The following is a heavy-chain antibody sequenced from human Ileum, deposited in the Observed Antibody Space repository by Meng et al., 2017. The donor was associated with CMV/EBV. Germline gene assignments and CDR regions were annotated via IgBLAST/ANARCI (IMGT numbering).Heavy chain of an antibody. V-gene: IGHV3-30*02. Sequence: GESLKISCAASGFTFSSYGMHWVRQAPGKGLEWVAFIRYDGSNKYYADSVKGRFTISRDNSKNTLYLQMISLRAEDTAIYYCAKQLTGSAAWWFDPWGQGTLVTVSS. D-gene: IGHD1-1*01. CDR1: GFTFSSYG. J-gene: IGHJ5*02. CDR3: AKQLTGSAAWWFDP. CDR2: IRYDGSNK.